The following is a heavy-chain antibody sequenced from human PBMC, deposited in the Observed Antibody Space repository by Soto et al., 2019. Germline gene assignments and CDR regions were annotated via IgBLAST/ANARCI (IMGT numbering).Heavy chain of an antibody. V-gene: IGHV1-69*01. CDR3: ATPDAAARRRSGGDYYYYGMDV. D-gene: IGHD6-6*01. Sequence: QVQLVQSGAEVKKPGSSVKVSCKASGGTFSSYAISWVRQAPGQGLEWMGGIIPIFGTANYAQKFQGRVTITADESTSTAYMELSSLRSEDTAVYYCATPDAAARRRSGGDYYYYGMDVWGQGTTVTVSS. CDR1: GGTFSSYA. CDR2: IIPIFGTA. J-gene: IGHJ6*02.